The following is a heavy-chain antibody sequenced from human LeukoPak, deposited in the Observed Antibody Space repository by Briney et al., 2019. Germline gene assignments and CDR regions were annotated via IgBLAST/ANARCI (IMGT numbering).Heavy chain of an antibody. J-gene: IGHJ4*02. CDR1: GASISSAIYS. D-gene: IGHD1-26*01. V-gene: IGHV4-30-4*01. CDR2: IYYSGST. CDR3: VIKREQGLHY. Sequence: SETLSVTCAVPGASISSAIYSWSWIRQLPGKGLEWIGYIYYSGSTSYNPSLKSRLTISIDTSKNQFSLKLSSVTAADTAVYYCVIKREQGLHYWGQGTLVTVSS.